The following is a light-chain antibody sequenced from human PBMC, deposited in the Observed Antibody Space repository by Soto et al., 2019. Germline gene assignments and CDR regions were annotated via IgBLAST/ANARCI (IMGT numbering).Light chain of an antibody. CDR3: QQCGSAPLT. CDR2: GAS. Sequence: EIVMTQSPGTLSLSPGERATLSCRASQSVSSNYLAWYQQKPGQAPSLLIYGASSRATGVPDRFSGSGSETDFTLTISRLEPEDFAVYYCQQCGSAPLTFGQGTKVDIK. CDR1: QSVSSNY. J-gene: IGKJ1*01. V-gene: IGKV3-20*01.